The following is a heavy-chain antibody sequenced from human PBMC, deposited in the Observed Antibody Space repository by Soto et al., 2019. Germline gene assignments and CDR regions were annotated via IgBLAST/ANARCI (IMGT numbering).Heavy chain of an antibody. D-gene: IGHD1-26*01. CDR1: GGTFSSYA. Sequence: QVQLVQSGAEVKKPGSSVKVSCKASGGTFSSYAISWVRQAPGQGLEWMGGIIPVFGTANYAQQFQGRVTITADESTSRAYMDLSSLRSEDTAVYYCGRDLGGSYYKLVGAFDIWGQGTMVTVSS. CDR3: GRDLGGSYYKLVGAFDI. V-gene: IGHV1-69*01. CDR2: IIPVFGTA. J-gene: IGHJ3*02.